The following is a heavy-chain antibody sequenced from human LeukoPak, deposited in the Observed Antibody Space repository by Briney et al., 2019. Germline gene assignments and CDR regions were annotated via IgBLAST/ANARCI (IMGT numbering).Heavy chain of an antibody. V-gene: IGHV1-8*01. J-gene: IGHJ4*02. Sequence: GASVKVSCKASGYTFTSYDIDWVRQATGQGLEWMGWMNPNSGNTGYAQKFQGRVTMTRNTSISTAYMELSSLRSEDTAVYYCARGRAHIVVVPAAIEWGQGTLVTVSS. CDR3: ARGRAHIVVVPAAIE. CDR2: MNPNSGNT. D-gene: IGHD2-2*01. CDR1: GYTFTSYD.